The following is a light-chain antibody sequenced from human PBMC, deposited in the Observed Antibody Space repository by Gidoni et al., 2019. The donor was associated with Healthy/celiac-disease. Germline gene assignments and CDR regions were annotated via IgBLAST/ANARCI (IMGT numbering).Light chain of an antibody. J-gene: IGKJ1*01. Sequence: DIVMTQSPLSLPVTPGEPASISCRYSQSLLHSNGYNYLDWYLQKPGQSPQLLIYLGSNRASGVPDRFSGSGSGTDFTRKISGVEAEDVGVYYCMQALQTPPWTFGQGTKVEIK. CDR2: LGS. V-gene: IGKV2-28*01. CDR1: QSLLHSNGYNY. CDR3: MQALQTPPWT.